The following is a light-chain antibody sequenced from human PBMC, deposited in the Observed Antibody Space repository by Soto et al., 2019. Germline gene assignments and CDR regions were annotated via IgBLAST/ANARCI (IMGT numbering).Light chain of an antibody. Sequence: MNKSADPLSATEGKRGSIPCQASQSVRRYLNWYQQIPGKAPTLLIYAASTLESAVPPRFRGAGSETEFTLTFVCLHPDDFAPYYCQQTSSTPITFGQGTRLEIK. CDR3: QQTSSTPIT. CDR1: QSVRRY. CDR2: AAS. V-gene: IGKV1-39*01. J-gene: IGKJ5*01.